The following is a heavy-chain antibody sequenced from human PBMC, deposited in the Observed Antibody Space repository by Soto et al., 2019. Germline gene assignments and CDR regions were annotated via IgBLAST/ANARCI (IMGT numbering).Heavy chain of an antibody. J-gene: IGHJ4*02. CDR2: HHSDST. D-gene: IGHD3-16*01. CDR3: ATYTVGGGGRGY. Sequence: QVQLQESGPGLVKPSETLSLTCTVSGGSMRGQHWSWIRQPPGKGLEWIAHHSDSTNYNPSLRCRLTRAKAPSKNQFSLKLSSVAAADTSVYYCATYTVGGGGRGYWGQGTLVTVSS. CDR1: GGSMRGQH. V-gene: IGHV4-59*11.